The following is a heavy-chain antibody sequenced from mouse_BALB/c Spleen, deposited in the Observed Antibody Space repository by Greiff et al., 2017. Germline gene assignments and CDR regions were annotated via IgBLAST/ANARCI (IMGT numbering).Heavy chain of an antibody. Sequence: EVHLVESGGGLVKPGGSLKLSCAASGFTFSDYYMYWVRQTPEKRLEWVATISDGGSYTYYPDSVKGRFTISRDNARNILYLQMSSLRSEDTAMYYCARGDTTVVGAMDYWGQGTSVTVSS. V-gene: IGHV5-4*02. CDR3: ARGDTTVVGAMDY. CDR1: GFTFSDYY. J-gene: IGHJ4*01. D-gene: IGHD1-1*01. CDR2: ISDGGSYT.